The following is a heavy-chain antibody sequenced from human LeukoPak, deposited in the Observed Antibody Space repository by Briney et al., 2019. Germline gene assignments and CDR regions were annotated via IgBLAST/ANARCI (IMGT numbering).Heavy chain of an antibody. D-gene: IGHD1-14*01. CDR1: GFTFSRYS. Sequence: GGSLRLSCAASGFTFSRYSMNWVRQAPGKGRGWVSFIISSSSYIYYADSGKGRFTISRDNAKNSLYLQMNSLRAEDTAVYYCARDKAGTTPYGYYCMDVWGKGTTVTVSS. V-gene: IGHV3-21*01. J-gene: IGHJ6*03. CDR2: IISSSSYI. CDR3: ARDKAGTTPYGYYCMDV.